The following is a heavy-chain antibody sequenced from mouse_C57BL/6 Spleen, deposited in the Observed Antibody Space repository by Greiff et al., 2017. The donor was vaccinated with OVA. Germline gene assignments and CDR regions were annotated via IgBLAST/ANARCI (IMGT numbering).Heavy chain of an antibody. CDR2: ISGGGGNT. J-gene: IGHJ2*01. V-gene: IGHV5-9*01. Sequence: EVKLVESGGGLVKPGGSLKLSCAASGFTFSSYTMSWVRQTPEKRLEWVATISGGGGNTYYPDSVKGRFTISRDNAKNTLYLQMSSLRSEDTALYYCARQCYDVYYFDYWGQGTTLTVSS. CDR3: ARQCYDVYYFDY. CDR1: GFTFSSYT. D-gene: IGHD2-12*01.